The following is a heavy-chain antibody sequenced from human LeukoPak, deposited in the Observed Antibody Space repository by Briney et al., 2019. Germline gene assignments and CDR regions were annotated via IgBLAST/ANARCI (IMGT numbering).Heavy chain of an antibody. J-gene: IGHJ4*02. CDR3: ARGRGRWIQLWLSYFDY. V-gene: IGHV3-30-3*01. Sequence: PGGSLRLSCAASGFTFSSYAMHWVRQAPSKGLEWVAVISYDGSNKYYADSVKGRFTISRDNSRNTLYLQMNSLRAEDTAVYYCARGRGRWIQLWLSYFDYWGQGTLVTVSS. D-gene: IGHD5-18*01. CDR2: ISYDGSNK. CDR1: GFTFSSYA.